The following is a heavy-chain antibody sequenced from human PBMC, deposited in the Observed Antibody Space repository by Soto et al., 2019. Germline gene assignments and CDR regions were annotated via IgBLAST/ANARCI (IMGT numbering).Heavy chain of an antibody. CDR3: ARGGLELRNWFDP. Sequence: QVQLQESGPGLVKPSETLSLTCTVSGGSISSYYWSWIRQPPGKGLEWIGYIYYSGSTNYNPSLKSRVTISVDTSKNQFSLKLSSVTAADTAVYYCARGGLELRNWFDPWGQGTLVTVSS. V-gene: IGHV4-59*01. CDR1: GGSISSYY. D-gene: IGHD1-7*01. CDR2: IYYSGST. J-gene: IGHJ5*02.